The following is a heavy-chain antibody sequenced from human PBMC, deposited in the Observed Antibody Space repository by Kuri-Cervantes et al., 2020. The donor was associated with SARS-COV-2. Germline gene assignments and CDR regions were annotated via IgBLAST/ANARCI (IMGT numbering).Heavy chain of an antibody. D-gene: IGHD2-8*01. Sequence: SVKVTCKTSGFTFTGSTIQWVRQARGQGLEGIGWIVVGSCDTSYAQEFQDRVTNTRDMSPATAYMELRTLRSENTAVYFCSLDAFDYWGQGTLVTVSS. V-gene: IGHV1-58*02. CDR3: SLDAFDY. CDR1: GFTFTGST. J-gene: IGHJ4*02. CDR2: IVVGSCDT.